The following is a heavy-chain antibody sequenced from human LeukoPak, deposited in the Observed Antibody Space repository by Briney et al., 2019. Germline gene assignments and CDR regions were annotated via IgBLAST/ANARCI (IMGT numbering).Heavy chain of an antibody. CDR2: ISGSGDRA. D-gene: IGHD4-17*01. CDR1: GFTFSSYA. V-gene: IGHV3-23*01. J-gene: IGHJ4*02. Sequence: GGSLRLSCAASGFTFSSYAMSWVRQAPGKGLEGVSGISGSGDRAYHADSVKGRFTISRDNAKNTLYLQLHSLRAKDTAVYYCATLPTTMSKGWGQGTLVTVSS. CDR3: ATLPTTMSKG.